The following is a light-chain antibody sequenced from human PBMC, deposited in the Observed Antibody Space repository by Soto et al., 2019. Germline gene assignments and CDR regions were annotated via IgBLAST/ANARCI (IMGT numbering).Light chain of an antibody. J-gene: IGKJ5*01. V-gene: IGKV1-39*01. CDR1: QTITSY. Sequence: DIQMTQSPSSLSASVVDRVTITCRASQTITSYLHWYQQKPGKAPDLLIYGASSLQTGVPSRFSGSGSGTDFTLTITSLQPEDFATYYCQQSYITPYTFGQGTRLEIK. CDR3: QQSYITPYT. CDR2: GAS.